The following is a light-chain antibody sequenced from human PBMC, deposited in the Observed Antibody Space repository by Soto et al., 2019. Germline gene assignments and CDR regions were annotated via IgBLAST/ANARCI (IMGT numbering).Light chain of an antibody. V-gene: IGLV2-14*01. J-gene: IGLJ2*01. CDR2: DVS. CDR3: TSYTSTNTLE. CDR1: SSDIGAYNY. Sequence: QSVLTQPASVSGSPGQSITISCTGTSSDIGAYNYVSWYQQHPGKAPKLMIFDVSDRPSGVSNRFSGSKSGNTASLTISGLQAEDEGDYYCTSYTSTNTLEVGGGTQLTVL.